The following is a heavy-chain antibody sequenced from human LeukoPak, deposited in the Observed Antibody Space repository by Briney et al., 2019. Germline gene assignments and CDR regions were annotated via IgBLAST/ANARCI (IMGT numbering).Heavy chain of an antibody. J-gene: IGHJ4*02. D-gene: IGHD3-22*01. V-gene: IGHV3-30*19. CDR3: ARGGGRYDSSGYYYNDVDY. CDR1: GFTFSSYG. Sequence: GGSLRLSCAASGFTFSSYGMHWVRQAPSKGLEWVAVILSDGSKEFYTDSVKGRFTISRDNSKNTLYLQMNSLRAEDTAVYYCARGGGRYDSSGYYYNDVDYWGQGTLVTVSS. CDR2: ILSDGSKE.